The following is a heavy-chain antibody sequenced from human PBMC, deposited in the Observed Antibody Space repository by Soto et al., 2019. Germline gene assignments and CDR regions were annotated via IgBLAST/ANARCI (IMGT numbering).Heavy chain of an antibody. D-gene: IGHD3-3*01. Sequence: GGSLGLSCAASGFTFSSYWMSWVRQAPGKGLEWVANIKQDGSEKYYVDSVKGRFTISRDNAKNSLYLQMNSLRAEDTAVYYCARDLKAVYDFWSGYSEPPIYYYYYYMDVWGKGTTVTVSS. CDR1: GFTFSSYW. CDR2: IKQDGSEK. J-gene: IGHJ6*03. V-gene: IGHV3-7*01. CDR3: ARDLKAVYDFWSGYSEPPIYYYYYYMDV.